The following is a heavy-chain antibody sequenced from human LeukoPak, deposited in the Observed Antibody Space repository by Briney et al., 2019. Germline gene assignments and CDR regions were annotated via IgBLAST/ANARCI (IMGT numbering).Heavy chain of an antibody. D-gene: IGHD1-26*01. CDR2: ITTSSTYT. CDR1: RFTFSSYS. CDR3: ARDPYSGAYGNTYYYYMDV. V-gene: IGHV3-21*01. Sequence: GGSLRLSCAASRFTFSSYSMNWVRQTPGKGLEWISSITTSSTYTFYADSVKGRFTISRDNARNSLYLQMSSLTAEDTAVYYCARDPYSGAYGNTYYYYMDVWGKGTTVTVSS. J-gene: IGHJ6*03.